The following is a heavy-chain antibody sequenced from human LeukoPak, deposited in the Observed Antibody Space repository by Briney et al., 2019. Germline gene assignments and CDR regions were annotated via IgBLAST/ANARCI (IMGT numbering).Heavy chain of an antibody. CDR3: AGQYYDFWSGYFPLDY. CDR1: GGSISSYY. J-gene: IGHJ4*02. CDR2: IYYSGST. D-gene: IGHD3-3*01. Sequence: SETLSLTCTVSGGSISSYYWSWIRQPPGKGLEWIGYIYYSGSTNYNPSLKSRVTISVDTSKNQFSLKLSSVTAADTAVYYCAGQYYDFWSGYFPLDYWGQGTLVTVSS. V-gene: IGHV4-59*08.